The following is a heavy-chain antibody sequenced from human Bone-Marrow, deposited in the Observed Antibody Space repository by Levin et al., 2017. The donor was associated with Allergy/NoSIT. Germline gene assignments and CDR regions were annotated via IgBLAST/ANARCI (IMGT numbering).Heavy chain of an antibody. J-gene: IGHJ4*02. CDR3: ARDGPGTATGTP. CDR1: GFTFSSYT. Sequence: GSLRLSCAASGFTFSSYTIVWVRQAPEKGLEWISYINSGSTTIHYADSVKGRFTISRDNAKNSVFLQMSSLRDEDTAVYYCARDGPGTATGTPWGQGTLVTVSS. V-gene: IGHV3-48*02. CDR2: INSGSTTI. D-gene: IGHD1-7*01.